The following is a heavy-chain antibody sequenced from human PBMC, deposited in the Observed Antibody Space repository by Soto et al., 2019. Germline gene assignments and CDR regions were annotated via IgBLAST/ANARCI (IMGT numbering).Heavy chain of an antibody. CDR1: GFTITDYG. CDR2: IWYDGSNK. CDR3: ARGSGFSYGYYFDS. D-gene: IGHD2-15*01. Sequence: GGSLRLSCAASGFTITDYGMHWVRQAPGKGLEWLTVIWYDGSNKYYADSVRGRFTISGDNFMNTLYLEMHSPRAEDTAVYYCARGSGFSYGYYFDSWGQGTPVTVSS. V-gene: IGHV3-33*01. J-gene: IGHJ4*02.